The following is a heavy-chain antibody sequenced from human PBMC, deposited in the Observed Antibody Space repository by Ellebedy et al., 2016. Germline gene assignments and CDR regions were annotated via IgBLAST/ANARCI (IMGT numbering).Heavy chain of an antibody. J-gene: IGHJ4*02. Sequence: GGSLRLSXVASGFSFISYSMNWVRQAPGKGLEWVSSISSSSDYIYYADSVKGRFTISRDNAQNSLYLQMNSLRAEDTAVFYCVRGGESSYYFDYWGQGILVTVSS. CDR3: VRGGESSYYFDY. V-gene: IGHV3-21*01. CDR1: GFSFISYS. CDR2: ISSSSDYI. D-gene: IGHD3-10*01.